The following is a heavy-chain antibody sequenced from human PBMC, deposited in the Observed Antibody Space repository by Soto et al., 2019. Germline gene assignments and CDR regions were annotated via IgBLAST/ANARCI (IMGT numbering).Heavy chain of an antibody. CDR2: ITSKAYGGTT. D-gene: IGHD3-10*01. Sequence: PGGSLRLSCTASGFTFGDYAMIWFRQAPGKGLEWVGFITSKAYGGTTEYAATVKGRFTISRDDSKSIAYLQMNSLKTDDTAVYYCSRVPPNNRGAPLDYWGQGTLVTAPQ. V-gene: IGHV3-49*03. CDR3: SRVPPNNRGAPLDY. J-gene: IGHJ4*02. CDR1: GFTFGDYA.